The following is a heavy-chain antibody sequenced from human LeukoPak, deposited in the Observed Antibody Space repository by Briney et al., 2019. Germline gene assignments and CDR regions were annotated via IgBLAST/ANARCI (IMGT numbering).Heavy chain of an antibody. V-gene: IGHV4-39*01. CDR1: DRSITRSSYY. Sequence: SETLSLTCTVSDRSITRSSYYWRWIRQTPGEGLDWIGSIYYSGITYYHPSLQGRVTMSVDTSKNQFSLKLNSVTVADTAVYYCARLRVTTGFDYWDQGIPVTVSS. J-gene: IGHJ4*02. CDR3: ARLRVTTGFDY. D-gene: IGHD2-21*02. CDR2: IYYSGIT.